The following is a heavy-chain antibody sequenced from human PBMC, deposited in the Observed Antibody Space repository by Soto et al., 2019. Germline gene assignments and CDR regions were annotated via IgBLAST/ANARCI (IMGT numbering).Heavy chain of an antibody. D-gene: IGHD3-22*01. V-gene: IGHV3-30-3*01. CDR3: AKNQGRITMIVVAYDY. CDR1: GFTFSSYA. CDR2: ISYDGSNK. J-gene: IGHJ4*02. Sequence: QVQLVESGGGVVQPGRSLRLSCAASGFTFSSYAMHWVRQAPGKGLEWVAVISYDGSNKYYADSVKGRFTISRDNSKNTLYLQMNSLRAEDTAVYYCAKNQGRITMIVVAYDYWGQGTLVTVSS.